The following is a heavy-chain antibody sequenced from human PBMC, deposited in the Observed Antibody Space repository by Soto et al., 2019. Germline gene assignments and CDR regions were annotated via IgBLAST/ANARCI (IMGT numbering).Heavy chain of an antibody. J-gene: IGHJ3*02. D-gene: IGHD6-13*01. CDR3: ARDRSSIAAAGLDAFYI. V-gene: IGHV3-33*01. CDR1: GFTFSSYG. CDR2: MWYDGSNK. Sequence: QVQLVESGGGVVQPGRSLRLSCAASGFTFSSYGMHWVRQAPGKGLEWGAVMWYDGSNKYYADSVKGRLTISRDNSKNTLYLQMNSLRAEDTAVYYCARDRSSIAAAGLDAFYIWGQGTMVTVSS.